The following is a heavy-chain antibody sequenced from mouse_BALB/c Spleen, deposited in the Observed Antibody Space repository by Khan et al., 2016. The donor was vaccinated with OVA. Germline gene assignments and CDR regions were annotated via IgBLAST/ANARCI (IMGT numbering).Heavy chain of an antibody. CDR3: ARPPYFSFTLDY. CDR2: INTYTGEP. D-gene: IGHD2-10*01. J-gene: IGHJ4*01. CDR1: GYSFTNYG. V-gene: IGHV9-3-1*01. Sequence: QIQLVQSGPELKKPGETVKISCKASGYSFTNYGMNWVQQSPGKALKWMGWINTYTGEPTYADEFKGRFACSLETSANTAYLQINILKNEDTATYFCARPPYFSFTLDYWGQGTSVTVSS.